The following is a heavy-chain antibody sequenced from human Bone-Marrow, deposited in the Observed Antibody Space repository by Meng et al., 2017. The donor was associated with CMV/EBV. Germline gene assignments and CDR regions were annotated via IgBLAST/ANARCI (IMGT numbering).Heavy chain of an antibody. CDR1: YY. Sequence: YYLSWLRQPPGKGLEWIGEINHSGSTNYNPSLKSRVTISVDTSKNQFSLKLSSVTAADTAVYYCARGRYYPHRSYGSGSRSYYFDYWGQGTLVTVSS. J-gene: IGHJ4*02. D-gene: IGHD3-10*01. CDR2: INHSGST. CDR3: ARGRYYPHRSYGSGSRSYYFDY. V-gene: IGHV4-34*01.